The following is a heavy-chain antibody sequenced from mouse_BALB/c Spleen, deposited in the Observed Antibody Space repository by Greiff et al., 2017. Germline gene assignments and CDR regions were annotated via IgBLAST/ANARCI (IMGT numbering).Heavy chain of an antibody. CDR2: INSNGGST. J-gene: IGHJ4*01. V-gene: IGHV5-6-3*01. CDR1: GFTFSSYG. Sequence: EVKLMESGGGLVQPGGSLKLSCAASGFTFSSYGMSWVRQTPDKRLELVATINSNGGSTYYPDSVKGRFTISRDNAKNTLYLQMSSLKSEDTAMYYCARDGGRREYYYAMDYWGQGTSVTVSS. D-gene: IGHD3-3*01. CDR3: ARDGGRREYYYAMDY.